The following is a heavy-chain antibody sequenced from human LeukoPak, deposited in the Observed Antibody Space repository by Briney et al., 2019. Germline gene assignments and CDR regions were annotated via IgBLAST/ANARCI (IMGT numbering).Heavy chain of an antibody. D-gene: IGHD6-19*01. CDR2: MNPNSGNT. CDR3: ARVTPLYSSGLFDY. J-gene: IGHJ4*02. CDR1: GYTFTSYD. V-gene: IGHV1-8*03. Sequence: EASVKVSCKASGYTFTSYDINWVRQATGQGHEWKGWMNPNSGNTGYAQKFQGRVTITRNTFISTAYMELSSLRSEDTAVYYCARVTPLYSSGLFDYWGQGTLVTVSS.